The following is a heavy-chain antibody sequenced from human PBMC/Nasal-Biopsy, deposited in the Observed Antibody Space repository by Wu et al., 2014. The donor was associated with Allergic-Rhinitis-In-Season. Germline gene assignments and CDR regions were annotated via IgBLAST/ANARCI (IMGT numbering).Heavy chain of an antibody. D-gene: IGHD2-21*01. CDR1: GASISSYS. CDR3: ARVGYCGGDCYPTPHYYSYNHLDV. V-gene: IGHV4-59*10. Sequence: TLSLTCVVSGASISSYSWTWIRQPAGKGLEWIGRFYSSGTTNYNPSLKSRVTMSVDTSKNQIYLKLTSVTAADTAVYYCARVGYCGGDCYPTPHYYSYNHLDVWGKGTTVTVSS. CDR2: FYSSGTT. J-gene: IGHJ6*03.